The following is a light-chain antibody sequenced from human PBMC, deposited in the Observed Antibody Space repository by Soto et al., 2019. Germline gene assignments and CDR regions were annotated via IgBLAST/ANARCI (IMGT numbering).Light chain of an antibody. J-gene: IGLJ1*01. CDR1: SSDVGSYNV. V-gene: IGLV2-14*03. Sequence: SALTQPASVSGSPGQSITIPCSGTSSDVGSYNVVSWYQQHPGKAPKLVIYDVSNRPSGVSPHFSGAKSGNTASLTIAGLQAEDEDDYYCSSYKRRSTYVFGTGTKVTVL. CDR3: SSYKRRSTYV. CDR2: DVS.